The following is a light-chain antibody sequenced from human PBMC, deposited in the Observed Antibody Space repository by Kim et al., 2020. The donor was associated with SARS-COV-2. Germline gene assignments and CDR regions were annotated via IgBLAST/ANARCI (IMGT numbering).Light chain of an antibody. J-gene: IGKJ3*01. Sequence: ASISCRSSKSLRYSDGNTYLNLFHPRPGQSPRRLIYKVSDRDSGVPDRFSESGSGTDFTLQISRVEAEDVRVYYCMEGTHWPFTFGPGTKVDIK. CDR3: MEGTHWPFT. CDR2: KVS. CDR1: KSLRYSDGNTY. V-gene: IGKV2-30*01.